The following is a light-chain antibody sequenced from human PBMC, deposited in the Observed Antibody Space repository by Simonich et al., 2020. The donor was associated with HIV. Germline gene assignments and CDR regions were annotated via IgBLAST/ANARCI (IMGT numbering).Light chain of an antibody. J-gene: IGKJ3*01. CDR2: GAS. CDR3: QQYNNWPPFT. CDR1: QIVSSN. Sequence: VMTQSPATLSVSPGERATLSCRASQIVSSNLAWYQQKPGHAPRLLIYGASTRATGIPARFSGSGSGTEFTLTISSLQSEDFALYYCQQYNNWPPFTFGPGTKVDIK. V-gene: IGKV3-15*01.